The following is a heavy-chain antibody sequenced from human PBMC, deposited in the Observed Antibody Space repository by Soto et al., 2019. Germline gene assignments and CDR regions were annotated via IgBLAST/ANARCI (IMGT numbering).Heavy chain of an antibody. J-gene: IGHJ6*02. CDR2: ISSSGSTI. CDR3: ARQHGDYGMDV. D-gene: IGHD4-17*01. V-gene: IGHV3-48*03. CDR1: GFTFSSYE. Sequence: EVQLVESGGGLVQPGGSLRLSCVASGFTFSSYEMNWVRQAPGKGLEWVSYISSSGSTIYYADSVKGRFTISRDNAKNSLYLQMNSLRAEDTAVYYCARQHGDYGMDVWGQGTTVTVSS.